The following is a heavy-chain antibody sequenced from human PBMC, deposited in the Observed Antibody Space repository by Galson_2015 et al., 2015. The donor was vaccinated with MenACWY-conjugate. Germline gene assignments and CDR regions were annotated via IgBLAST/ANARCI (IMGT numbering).Heavy chain of an antibody. Sequence: SLRLSCAVSGFTFRNYWMTWVRQAPGKGLEWVATIKKDGSEKYYVDSVKGRFTISRDNTKNSMYLEMNSLRADDTAVYYCARGHYGMDVRGQGTTATASS. J-gene: IGHJ6*02. CDR3: ARGHYGMDV. CDR1: GFTFRNYW. CDR2: IKKDGSEK. V-gene: IGHV3-7*03.